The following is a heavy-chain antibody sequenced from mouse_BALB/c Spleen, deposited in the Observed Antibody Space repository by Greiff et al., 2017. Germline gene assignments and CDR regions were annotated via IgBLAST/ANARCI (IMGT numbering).Heavy chain of an antibody. Sequence: EVQLVESGPSLVKPSQTLSLTCSVTGDSITSGYWNWIRKFPGNKLEYMGYISYSGSTYYNPSLKSRISITRDTSKNQYYLQLNSVTTEDTATYYCARYRYDEAWFAYWGQGTLVTVSA. V-gene: IGHV3-8*02. D-gene: IGHD2-14*01. CDR3: ARYRYDEAWFAY. CDR1: GDSITSGY. J-gene: IGHJ3*01. CDR2: ISYSGST.